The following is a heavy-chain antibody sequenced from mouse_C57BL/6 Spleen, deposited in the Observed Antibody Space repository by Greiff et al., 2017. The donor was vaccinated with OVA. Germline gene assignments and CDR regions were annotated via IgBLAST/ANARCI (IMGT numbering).Heavy chain of an antibody. CDR2: IYPSDSET. CDR3: AREEGYFDV. J-gene: IGHJ1*03. CDR1: GYTFTSYW. V-gene: IGHV1-61*01. Sequence: QVQLQQPGAELVRPGSSVKLSCKASGYTFTSYWMDWVTQRPGQGLEWIGNIYPSDSETHYNQQFKYKATLTVDKSSSTAYMQLSSLTSEDSAVYYCAREEGYFDVWGTGTTVTVSS.